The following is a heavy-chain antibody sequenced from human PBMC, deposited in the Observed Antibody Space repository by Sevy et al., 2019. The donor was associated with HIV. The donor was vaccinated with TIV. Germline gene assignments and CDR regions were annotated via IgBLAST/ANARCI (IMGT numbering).Heavy chain of an antibody. J-gene: IGHJ4*02. Sequence: SQTLSLTCAISGDSVSSNSAAWNWIRQSPSRGLEWLGRKYYRSKWYNDYAVSVKSRITINPDTSKNQFSLQLNSVSPEATAEYYCERVLAVAVSGYFDYWGQGTLVTVSS. CDR2: KYYRSKWYN. CDR1: GDSVSSNSAA. CDR3: ERVLAVAVSGYFDY. D-gene: IGHD6-19*01. V-gene: IGHV6-1*01.